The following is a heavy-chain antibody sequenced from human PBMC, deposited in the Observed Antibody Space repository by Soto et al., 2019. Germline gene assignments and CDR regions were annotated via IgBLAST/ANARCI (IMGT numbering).Heavy chain of an antibody. CDR2: IRSKAYGGTT. D-gene: IGHD3-10*01. Sequence: GGSLRLSCAASGFTFSSYAMSWVRQAPGKGLEWVGFIRSKAYGGTTEYAASVKGRFTISRDDSKSIAYLQMNSLKTEDTAVYYCTYGSGSYYNAYYYYGMDVWGQGTTVTVSS. V-gene: IGHV3-49*04. CDR3: TYGSGSYYNAYYYYGMDV. J-gene: IGHJ6*02. CDR1: GFTFSSYA.